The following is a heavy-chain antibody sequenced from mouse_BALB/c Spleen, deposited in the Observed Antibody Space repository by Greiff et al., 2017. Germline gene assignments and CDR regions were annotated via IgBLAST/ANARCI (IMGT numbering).Heavy chain of an antibody. CDR3: ATGAMDY. CDR1: GYTFTSYV. CDR2: INPYNDGT. Sequence: LVESGPELVKPGASVKMSCKASGYTFTSYVMHWVKQKPGQGLEWIGYINPYNDGTKYNAKFKGKATLTSDKSSSTAYMELSSLTSEDSAVYYCATGAMDYWGQGTSVTVSA. J-gene: IGHJ4*01. V-gene: IGHV1-14*01.